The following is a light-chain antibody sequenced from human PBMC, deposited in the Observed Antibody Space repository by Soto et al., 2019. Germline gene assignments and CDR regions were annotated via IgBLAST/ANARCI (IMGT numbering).Light chain of an antibody. J-gene: IGKJ1*01. CDR2: GAS. CDR1: QSVSSGY. V-gene: IGKV3-20*01. Sequence: EIVLTPSPGTLSLSPSERATLSCRASQSVSSGYLAWHQQTRGQAPRLLIYGASSRATGLPDRFSVSGSGADFTLTISRLEPEEFAVYYCQLFGSSPAFGQGTKVDIK. CDR3: QLFGSSPA.